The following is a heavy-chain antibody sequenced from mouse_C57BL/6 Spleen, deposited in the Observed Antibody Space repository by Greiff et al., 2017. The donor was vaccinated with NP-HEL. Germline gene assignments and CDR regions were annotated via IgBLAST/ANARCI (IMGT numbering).Heavy chain of an antibody. CDR3: ARPRYGYFDV. Sequence: QVQLQQPGAELVMPGASVKLSCKASGYTFTSYWMRWVKQRPGQGLEWIGEIDPSDSYTNYNQKFKGKSTLTVDKSSSTAYMQLSSLTSEDSAVYYCARPRYGYFDVWGTGTTVTVSS. V-gene: IGHV1-69*01. J-gene: IGHJ1*03. CDR1: GYTFTSYW. CDR2: IDPSDSYT.